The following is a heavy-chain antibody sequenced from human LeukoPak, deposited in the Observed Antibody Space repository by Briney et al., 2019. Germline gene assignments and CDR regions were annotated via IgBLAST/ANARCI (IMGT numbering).Heavy chain of an antibody. J-gene: IGHJ1*01. CDR3: ARGYHFDTSGYPVSEYFQH. CDR2: ISTYTGDT. D-gene: IGHD3-22*01. CDR1: GYTFTSYY. Sequence: ASVKVSCKASGYTFTSYYMHWVRQAPGQGLEWMGWISTYTGDTKYVQKLQGRVSMTTDTSTSTAHMELRSLRSDDTAVYYCARGYHFDTSGYPVSEYFQHWGQGTLVSVSS. V-gene: IGHV1-18*04.